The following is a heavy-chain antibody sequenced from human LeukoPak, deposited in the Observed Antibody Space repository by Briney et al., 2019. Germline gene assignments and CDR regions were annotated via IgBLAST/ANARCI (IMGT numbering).Heavy chain of an antibody. CDR1: GFTFSTYE. D-gene: IGHD3-16*01. J-gene: IGHJ4*02. V-gene: IGHV3-48*03. Sequence: GGSLRLSSAASGFTFSTYEMNWVRQAPGKGLEWVSYISSSGTTYYADSVKGRFTISRDNAKNSLYLQLNSLRVEDTAVYYCVNTLVNFWGQGTLVTVSS. CDR2: ISSSGTT. CDR3: VNTLVNF.